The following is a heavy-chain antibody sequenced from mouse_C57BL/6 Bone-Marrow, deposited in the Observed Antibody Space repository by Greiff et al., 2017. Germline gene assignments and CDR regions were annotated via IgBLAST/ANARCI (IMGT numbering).Heavy chain of an antibody. D-gene: IGHD1-1*01. CDR1: GFNIQNTY. CDR3: ARSGGYYGSEGV. Sequence: EVQLQESVAELVRPGASVKLSCTASGFNIQNTYMHWVKQRPDPGLEWIGRIDPANGTPNSAPKFPGKATITADTSSNTAYLQLSSLTSEDTAIYYCARSGGYYGSEGVWGTGTTVTVYS. J-gene: IGHJ1*03. CDR2: IDPANGTP. V-gene: IGHV14-3*01.